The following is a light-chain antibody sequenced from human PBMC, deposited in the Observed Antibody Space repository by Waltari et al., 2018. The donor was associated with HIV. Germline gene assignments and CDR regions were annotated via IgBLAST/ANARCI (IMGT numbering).Light chain of an antibody. J-gene: IGLJ2*01. CDR2: DDN. Sequence: SYVLIQPHSVSVAPGQTAKITCGGENIGSESVNWYQQKPGQAPVLVVYDDNDRPSGIPERFSGSNSGNTATLTISRVEAGDEADYYCQVWYGSNDLVYVFGGGTKLTVL. CDR3: QVWYGSNDLVYV. CDR1: NIGSES. V-gene: IGLV3-21*02.